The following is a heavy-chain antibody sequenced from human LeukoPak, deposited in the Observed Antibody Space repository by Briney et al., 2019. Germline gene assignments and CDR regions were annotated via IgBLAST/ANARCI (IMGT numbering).Heavy chain of an antibody. V-gene: IGHV3-23*01. CDR2: ISGSGGST. CDR1: GFTFSNYA. Sequence: PGGSLRLSCAASGFTFSNYALSWVRQAPGKGLEWVSAISGSGGSTYYADSVKGRFTISRDNSKNTLYLQMNSLRAEDTAVYYCARVGYSYGLDYFDYWGQGNLVTVSS. CDR3: ARVGYSYGLDYFDY. D-gene: IGHD5-18*01. J-gene: IGHJ4*02.